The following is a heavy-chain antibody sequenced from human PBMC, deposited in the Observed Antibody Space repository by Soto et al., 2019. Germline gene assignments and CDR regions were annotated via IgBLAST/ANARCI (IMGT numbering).Heavy chain of an antibody. D-gene: IGHD2-15*01. Sequence: EVQLLESGGGLVQPGGSLRLSCAASGFTFSSYAMSWVRQAPGKGLEWVSAISGSGGSTYYADSVKGRFTISRDNSKNTLYLQMNSPRAEDTAVYYCAKEGGGIVVVVAAFAWFDPWGQGTLVTVSS. CDR2: ISGSGGST. V-gene: IGHV3-23*01. J-gene: IGHJ5*02. CDR3: AKEGGGIVVVVAAFAWFDP. CDR1: GFTFSSYA.